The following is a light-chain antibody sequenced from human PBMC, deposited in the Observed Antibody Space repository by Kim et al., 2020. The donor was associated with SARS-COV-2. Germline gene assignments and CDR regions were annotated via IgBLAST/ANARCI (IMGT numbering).Light chain of an antibody. CDR2: RNN. Sequence: ELTQPPSASGTPGQRVTISCSGSSSNIGSNYVYWYQQLPGTAPKLLIYRNNQRPSGVPDRFSGSKSGTSASLAISGLRSEDEADYYCATWDDSPVVYG. CDR3: ATWDDSPVV. J-gene: IGLJ2*01. V-gene: IGLV1-47*01. CDR1: SSNIGSNY.